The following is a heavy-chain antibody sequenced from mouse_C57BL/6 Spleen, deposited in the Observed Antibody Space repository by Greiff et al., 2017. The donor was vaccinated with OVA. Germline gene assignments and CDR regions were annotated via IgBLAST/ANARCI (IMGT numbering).Heavy chain of an antibody. CDR3: ARYRYFDY. J-gene: IGHJ2*01. V-gene: IGHV1-64*01. CDR1: GYTFTSYW. CDR2: IHPNSGST. Sequence: QVQLQQPGAELVKPGASVKLSCKASGYTFTSYWMHWVKQRPGQGLEWIGMIHPNSGSTNSNEKVKSKATLPVDKTSSTAYMQLSSLTSEDSAVYYCARYRYFDYWGQGTTLTVSS.